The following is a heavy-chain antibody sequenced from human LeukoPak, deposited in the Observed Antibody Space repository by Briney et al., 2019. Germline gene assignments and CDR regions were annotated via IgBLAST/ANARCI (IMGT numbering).Heavy chain of an antibody. CDR3: ARTQYSSSWYTSH. J-gene: IGHJ4*02. Sequence: SETLSLTCAVYGGSFSGYYWSWIRQPPGKGLEWIGEINHSGSTNYNPSLKSRVTISVDTSKNQFSLKLSSVTAADTAVYYCARTQYSSSWYTSHWGQGTLVTVSS. CDR2: INHSGST. V-gene: IGHV4-34*01. D-gene: IGHD6-13*01. CDR1: GGSFSGYY.